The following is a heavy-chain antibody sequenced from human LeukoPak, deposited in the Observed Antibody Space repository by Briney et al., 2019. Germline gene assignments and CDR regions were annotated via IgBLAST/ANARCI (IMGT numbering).Heavy chain of an antibody. CDR1: GFTFSSYW. CDR2: IKQDGSEK. CDR3: ARGYWYFDL. Sequence: GGSLRVSCAASGFTFSSYWMSWVRQAPGKGLEWVANIKQDGSEKYYVDSVKGRFTISRDNAKNSLYVQMNGLRAEDTAVYYCARGYWYFDLWGRGTLVTVSS. J-gene: IGHJ2*01. V-gene: IGHV3-7*01.